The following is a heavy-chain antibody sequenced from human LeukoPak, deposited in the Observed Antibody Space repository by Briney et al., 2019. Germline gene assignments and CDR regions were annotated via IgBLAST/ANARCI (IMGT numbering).Heavy chain of an antibody. D-gene: IGHD3-10*01. CDR3: AITQLLLWLGELLYYYYYGMDV. Sequence: SETLSLTCAVYGGSFSGYYWSWIRQPPGKGLEWIGEVNHSGSTNYNPSLKSRATISVDTSKNQFSLKLSSVTAADTAVFYCAITQLLLWLGELLYYYYYGMDVWGQGTTVTVSS. J-gene: IGHJ6*02. CDR1: GGSFSGYY. CDR2: VNHSGST. V-gene: IGHV4-34*01.